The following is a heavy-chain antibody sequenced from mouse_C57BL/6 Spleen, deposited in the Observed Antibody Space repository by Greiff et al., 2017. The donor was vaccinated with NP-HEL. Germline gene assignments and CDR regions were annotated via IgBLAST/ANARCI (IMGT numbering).Heavy chain of an antibody. CDR1: GYTFTSYG. V-gene: IGHV1-81*01. CDR2: IYPRSGNT. D-gene: IGHD1-1*01. J-gene: IGHJ1*03. Sequence: VQLQQSGAELARPGASVKLSCKASGYTFTSYGISWVKQRTGQGLEWIGEIYPRSGNTYYNEKFKGKATMTADKATSTAYMELRSLTSEDSAAYIFSRQGSYYGSSYWYFDVWGTGTTVTVSS. CDR3: SRQGSYYGSSYWYFDV.